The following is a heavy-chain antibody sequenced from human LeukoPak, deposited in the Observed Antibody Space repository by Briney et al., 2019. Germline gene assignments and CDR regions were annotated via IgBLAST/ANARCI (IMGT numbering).Heavy chain of an antibody. D-gene: IGHD3-10*01. J-gene: IGHJ4*02. CDR2: ITSDGSST. CDR3: ARVQDGSGSQNPYDY. CDR1: GFTFSSTW. V-gene: IGHV3-74*01. Sequence: PGGSLRLSCAASGFTFSSTWMNWVRQGPGKGLEWVSRITSDGSSTIYADSVKGRFTISRDNAKNSLYLQMNSLRAEDTALYYCARVQDGSGSQNPYDYWGQGTLVTVSS.